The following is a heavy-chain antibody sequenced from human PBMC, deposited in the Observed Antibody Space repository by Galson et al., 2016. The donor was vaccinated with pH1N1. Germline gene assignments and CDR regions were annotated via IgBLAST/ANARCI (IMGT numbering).Heavy chain of an antibody. CDR3: TRDLARQHDS. V-gene: IGHV1-46*01. D-gene: IGHD3-16*01. Sequence: SVKVSCKASGYNFIKYYIHWVRRAPGQGLEWVGVINPIESSGDTAMYAQSFQGRVTMTSDTSTSTVFMELGRLTSDDTAVYWCTRDLARQHDSWGQGTLVTVSS. CDR2: INPIESSGDTA. J-gene: IGHJ4*02. CDR1: GYNFIKYY.